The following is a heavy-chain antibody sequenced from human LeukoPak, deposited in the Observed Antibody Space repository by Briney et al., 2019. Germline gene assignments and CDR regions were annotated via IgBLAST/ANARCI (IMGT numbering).Heavy chain of an antibody. D-gene: IGHD3-9*01. CDR2: IIPIFGTA. J-gene: IGHJ6*02. Sequence: SVKVSCKASGGTFSSYAISWVRQAPGQGLEWMGGIIPIFGTANYAQKFQGRVTIPADESTSTAYMELSSLRSEDTAVYYCAREVVGDYDILTGRPYYYGMDVWGQGTTVTVSS. CDR1: GGTFSSYA. CDR3: AREVVGDYDILTGRPYYYGMDV. V-gene: IGHV1-69*13.